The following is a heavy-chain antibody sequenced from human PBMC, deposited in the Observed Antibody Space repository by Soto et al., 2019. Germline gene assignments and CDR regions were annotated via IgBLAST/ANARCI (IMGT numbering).Heavy chain of an antibody. CDR3: ARSPLSYDYVRQTWREVGDSFDV. V-gene: IGHV4-34*02. CDR2: LIHGGST. CDR1: NSSLGAFH. J-gene: IGHJ3*01. Sequence: QVHLEQWGAGLLKPSETLSLTCAIYNSSLGAFHWTWIRQPPGKGLEWIGELIHGGSTNYNPSLKSRVTFSLDTSKSQFSLHVMSVTAADTAVYYCARSPLSYDYVRQTWREVGDSFDVWGRATSVTVSS. D-gene: IGHD3-10*02.